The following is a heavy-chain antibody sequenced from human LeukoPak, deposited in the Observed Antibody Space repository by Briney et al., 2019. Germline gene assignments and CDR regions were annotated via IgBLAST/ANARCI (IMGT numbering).Heavy chain of an antibody. J-gene: IGHJ5*02. CDR3: ARDQGSGYYGSGSYYPFDP. CDR1: GFTFSSYA. Sequence: GRSLRHSCAASGFTFSSYAMHWVREAPGKGLEWVVVISYDGSNKYYADSVKGRFTISRDNSKNTLYLQMNSLRAEDTAVYYCARDQGSGYYGSGSYYPFDPWGQGTLVTVSS. CDR2: ISYDGSNK. V-gene: IGHV3-30*04. D-gene: IGHD3-10*01.